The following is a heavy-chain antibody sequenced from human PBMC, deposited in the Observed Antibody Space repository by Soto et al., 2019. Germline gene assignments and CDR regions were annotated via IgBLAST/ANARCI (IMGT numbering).Heavy chain of an antibody. CDR2: ISSSSSYI. D-gene: IGHD3-22*01. V-gene: IGHV3-21*01. CDR1: GFTFSSYS. CDR3: ARADYDCSGNSLAY. Sequence: GGSLRLSCAASGFTFSSYSMNWVRQAPGKGLEWVSSISSSSSYIYYADSVKGRFTISRDNAKNLLYLQMNSLRAEDTAVYYCARADYDCSGNSLAYRDKGSLGTVCS. J-gene: IGHJ4*02.